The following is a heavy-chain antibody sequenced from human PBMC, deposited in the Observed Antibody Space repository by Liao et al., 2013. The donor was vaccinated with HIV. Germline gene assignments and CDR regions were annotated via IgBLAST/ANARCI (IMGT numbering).Heavy chain of an antibody. CDR2: IYYSGST. V-gene: IGHV4-34*11. D-gene: IGHD3-16*01. Sequence: QVQLQQWGAGLLKSSETLSLTCAVYGGSFSAYYWTWIRQPPGKGLEWIGYIYYSGSTNYNPSLKSRVTISVDTSRDQFSLKLSSVTAADKAVYYCARSWGDWFDPWGQGTLVTVSS. CDR1: GGSFSAYY. CDR3: ARSWGDWFDP. J-gene: IGHJ5*02.